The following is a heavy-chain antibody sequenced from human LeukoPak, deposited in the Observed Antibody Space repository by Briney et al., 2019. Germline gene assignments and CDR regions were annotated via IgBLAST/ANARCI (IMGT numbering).Heavy chain of an antibody. CDR2: IYYSGST. J-gene: IGHJ5*02. CDR1: GGSISSYY. Sequence: SETLSLTCTVSGGSISSYYWSWIRQPPGKGLEWIGYIYYSGSTNYNPSLKSRVTISVDTSKNQFSLRLSSVTAADTAVYYCARVFPQQLVQWSWFDPWGQGTLVTVSS. V-gene: IGHV4-59*01. D-gene: IGHD6-13*01. CDR3: ARVFPQQLVQWSWFDP.